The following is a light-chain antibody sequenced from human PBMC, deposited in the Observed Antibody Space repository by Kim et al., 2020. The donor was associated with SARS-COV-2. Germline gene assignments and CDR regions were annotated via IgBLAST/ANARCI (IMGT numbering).Light chain of an antibody. Sequence: PGERATLSCRATQSVASLYSSWYQQKLCLAPRLLIYASSRRATGVPDRFTGSGSGTDFTLTISRLEPEDFAVYYCLQSGTSSPLTFGQCTKV. V-gene: IGKV3-20*01. CDR1: QSVASLY. J-gene: IGKJ1*01. CDR2: ASS. CDR3: LQSGTSSPLT.